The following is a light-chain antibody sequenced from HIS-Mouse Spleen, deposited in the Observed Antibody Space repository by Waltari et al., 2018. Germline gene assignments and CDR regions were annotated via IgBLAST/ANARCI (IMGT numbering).Light chain of an antibody. J-gene: IGLJ2*01. CDR2: EDS. V-gene: IGLV3-10*01. Sequence: SYELTQPPSVSVSPGQTARTTCSGDALLNKYAYWYQQKSGQAPVLVIYEDSKRPSGIPERFSGSSSGTMATLTISGAQVEDEADYYCYSTDSSGNHRVFGGGTKLTVL. CDR1: ALLNKY. CDR3: YSTDSSGNHRV.